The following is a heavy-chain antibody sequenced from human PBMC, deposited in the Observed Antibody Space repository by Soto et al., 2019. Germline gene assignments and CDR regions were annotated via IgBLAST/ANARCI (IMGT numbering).Heavy chain of an antibody. Sequence: EVQLLESGGGLVQPGGSLRLSCAASGFTFSSYAMSWVRQAPGKGLEWVSAISGSGGSTYYADAVKGRFTISRDNSKNTLYLQRNSLRAEDTAVYYCAKRNSGYDYDYYYYLDVWGKGTTVTVSS. D-gene: IGHD5-12*01. CDR1: GFTFSSYA. V-gene: IGHV3-23*01. CDR2: ISGSGGST. J-gene: IGHJ6*03. CDR3: AKRNSGYDYDYYYYLDV.